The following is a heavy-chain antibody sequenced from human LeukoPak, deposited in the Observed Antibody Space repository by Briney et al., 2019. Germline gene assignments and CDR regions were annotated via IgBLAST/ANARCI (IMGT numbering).Heavy chain of an antibody. J-gene: IGHJ4*02. V-gene: IGHV3-53*01. Sequence: GGSLRLSCAASGFTVSSNYMSWVRQAPGKRLEWVSVIYSGGSTYYADSVKGRFTISRDNSKNTLYLQMNSLRAEDTAVYYCARERVDTAWDWGQGTLVTVSS. CDR2: IYSGGST. D-gene: IGHD5-18*01. CDR1: GFTVSSNY. CDR3: ARERVDTAWD.